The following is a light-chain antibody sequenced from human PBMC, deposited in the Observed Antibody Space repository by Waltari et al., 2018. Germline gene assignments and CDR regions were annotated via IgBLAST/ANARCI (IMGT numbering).Light chain of an antibody. CDR1: SGHSSYA. Sequence: LVLTQSPSASASLGASVKLTCTLSSGHSSYAIAWHQQQPEKGPRYLMKVNSDGSHSKGDGIPDRFSGSSSGAERYLTISSLQSEDEADYYCQTWDTVIHVVFGGGTKLTVL. CDR2: VNSDGSH. V-gene: IGLV4-69*01. J-gene: IGLJ2*01. CDR3: QTWDTVIHVV.